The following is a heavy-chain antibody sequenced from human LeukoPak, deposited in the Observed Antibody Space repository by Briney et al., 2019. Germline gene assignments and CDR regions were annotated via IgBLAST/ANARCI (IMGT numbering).Heavy chain of an antibody. CDR3: ARSNAFDI. CDR2: IKEDGSQK. V-gene: IGHV3-7*05. CDR1: GFTFSNYW. J-gene: IGHJ3*02. Sequence: GGSLRLSCAASGFTFSNYWMSWVRQAPGKGLEWVANIKEDGSQKYYVDSVKGRFTISRDNAKNSLYLQMDRLRAEDTAVYYSARSNAFDIWGQGTMVTVSS.